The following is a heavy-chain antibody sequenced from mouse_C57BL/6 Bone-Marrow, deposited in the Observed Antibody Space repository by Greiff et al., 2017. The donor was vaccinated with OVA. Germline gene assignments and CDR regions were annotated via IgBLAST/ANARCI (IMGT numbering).Heavy chain of an antibody. Sequence: QVQLKQSGPGLVQPSQSLSITCTVSGFSLTSYGVHWVRQSPGKGLEWLGVIWSGGSTDYNAAFISRLSISKDNSKSKVFFKMNSLQADDTAIYYCARNDNWDVRFAYWGQGTLVTVSA. CDR3: ARNDNWDVRFAY. CDR1: GFSLTSYG. CDR2: IWSGGST. D-gene: IGHD4-1*01. J-gene: IGHJ3*01. V-gene: IGHV2-2*01.